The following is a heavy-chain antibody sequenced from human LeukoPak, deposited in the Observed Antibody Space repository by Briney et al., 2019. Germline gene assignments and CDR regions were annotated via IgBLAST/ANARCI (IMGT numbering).Heavy chain of an antibody. CDR1: GFTFSSYS. Sequence: GGSLRLSCAASGFTFSSYSMNWVRQAPGKGLEWVSSISSSSSYIYYADSVKGRFTISRDNAKNSLYLQMNSLKVEDTAVYYCARDKRYYGSGSYSDRFDPWGQGTLVTVSS. D-gene: IGHD3-10*01. J-gene: IGHJ5*02. CDR3: ARDKRYYGSGSYSDRFDP. V-gene: IGHV3-21*01. CDR2: ISSSSSYI.